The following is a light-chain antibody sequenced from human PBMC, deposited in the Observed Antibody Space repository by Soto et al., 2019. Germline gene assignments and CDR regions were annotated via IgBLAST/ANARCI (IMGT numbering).Light chain of an antibody. CDR3: YSFTSSNTYV. CDR1: SSDVGSYNR. J-gene: IGLJ1*01. V-gene: IGLV2-18*02. CDR2: EVS. Sequence: QFLLPQPPSVSGSPGQSVTTSCTGTSSDVGSYNRVSWYQQPPGTAPKVIIYEVSNRPSGVPDRFSGSKSGNTASLTISGLQPEDEADYYCYSFTSSNTYVFGTGTKGTDL.